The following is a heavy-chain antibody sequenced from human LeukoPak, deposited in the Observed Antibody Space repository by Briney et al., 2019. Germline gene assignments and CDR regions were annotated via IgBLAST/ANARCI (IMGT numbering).Heavy chain of an antibody. Sequence: GGSLRLSCAASGFTFSSCSMTWVRQAPGKGLEWVAFIRYDGSNKYYADSVKGRFTISRDNSKNMLYLQMNSLRAEDTAVYYCAKGFGSADYWGQGTLVTVSS. V-gene: IGHV3-30*02. CDR2: IRYDGSNK. D-gene: IGHD6-19*01. CDR3: AKGFGSADY. J-gene: IGHJ4*02. CDR1: GFTFSSCS.